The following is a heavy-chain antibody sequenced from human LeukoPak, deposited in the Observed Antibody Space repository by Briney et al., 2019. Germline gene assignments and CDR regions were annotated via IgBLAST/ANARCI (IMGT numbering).Heavy chain of an antibody. CDR3: ARDYPGDSMLWEDYFDY. CDR2: IYSGGST. J-gene: IGHJ4*02. V-gene: IGHV3-53*01. CDR1: GFTVSSNY. D-gene: IGHD3-16*01. Sequence: GGSLRLSCVVSGFTVSSNYMSWVRQAPGKGLEWVSIIYSGGSTYYADSVKGRFTISRDNSKNTVYLQMNSLRAEDTAVYYCARDYPGDSMLWEDYFDYWGQGILVTVSS.